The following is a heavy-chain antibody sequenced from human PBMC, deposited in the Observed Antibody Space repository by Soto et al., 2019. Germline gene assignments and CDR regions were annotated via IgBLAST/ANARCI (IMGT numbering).Heavy chain of an antibody. D-gene: IGHD2-15*01. CDR1: GGTFSSYT. CDR3: ARGRGVGYCSGGSCYPDAFDI. CDR2: IIPILGIA. Sequence: QVQLVQSGAEVKKPGSSVKVSCKASGGTFSSYTISWVRQAPGQGLEWMGRIIPILGIANYAQKFQGRVTITPDKSTSTAYMELSSLRSEDTAVYYCARGRGVGYCSGGSCYPDAFDIWGQGTMVTVSS. J-gene: IGHJ3*02. V-gene: IGHV1-69*02.